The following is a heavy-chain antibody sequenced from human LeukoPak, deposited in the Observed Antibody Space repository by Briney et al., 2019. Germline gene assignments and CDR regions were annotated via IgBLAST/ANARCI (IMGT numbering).Heavy chain of an antibody. CDR2: ISAYNGNT. D-gene: IGHD3-10*01. Sequence: ASVKVSCKASGYTCTSYGISWLRQAPRQGLEWMGWISAYNGNTNYAQKLQGRVTMTTDTSTSIAYMELRSLRSDDTAVYYCARDNYGSGSPRMDVWGKGNTVTVSS. CDR3: ARDNYGSGSPRMDV. J-gene: IGHJ6*04. CDR1: GYTCTSYG. V-gene: IGHV1-18*04.